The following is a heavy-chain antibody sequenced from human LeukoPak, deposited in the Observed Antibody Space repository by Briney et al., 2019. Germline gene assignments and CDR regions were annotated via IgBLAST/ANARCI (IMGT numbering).Heavy chain of an antibody. CDR2: IKQDGSEK. CDR1: GFTFSSYW. D-gene: IGHD1-7*01. J-gene: IGHJ5*02. V-gene: IGHV3-7*01. CDR3: ARDPGYNWNYGWFDP. Sequence: PGGSLRLSCAASGFTFSSYWMSWVRQAPGKGLEWVANIKQDGSEKYYVDSVKGRFTISRDNAKSSLYLQMNSLRAEDTAVYYCARDPGYNWNYGWFDPWGQGTLVTVSS.